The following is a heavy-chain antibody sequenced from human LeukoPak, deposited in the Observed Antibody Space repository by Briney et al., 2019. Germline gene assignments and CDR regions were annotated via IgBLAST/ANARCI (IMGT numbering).Heavy chain of an antibody. J-gene: IGHJ5*02. V-gene: IGHV4-39*01. CDR2: IYFSGST. D-gene: IGHD6-13*01. CDR3: AILGGYPNWFDP. CDR1: GGSISSSGYY. Sequence: PSETLSLTCTVSGGSISSSGYYWGWFRQPPGKGLEWIGSIYFSGSTYYSPSLKSRVTISMDTSKNQFSLKLSSVTAADTAVYYCAILGGYPNWFDPWGQGTLVTVSS.